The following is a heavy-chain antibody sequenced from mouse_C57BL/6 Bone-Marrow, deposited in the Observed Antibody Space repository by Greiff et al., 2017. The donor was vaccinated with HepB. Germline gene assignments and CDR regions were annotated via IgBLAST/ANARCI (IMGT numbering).Heavy chain of an antibody. Sequence: VQLQQSVAELVRPGASVKLSCTASGFNIKNNYMHWVKQRPEQGLAWIGRIDPANGNTKYAPKFQGKATITADTSSNTAYLQLSSLTSEDTSIYYCASYLDYWGQGTTLTVSS. CDR2: IDPANGNT. CDR1: GFNIKNNY. CDR3: ASYLDY. V-gene: IGHV14-3*01. J-gene: IGHJ2*01.